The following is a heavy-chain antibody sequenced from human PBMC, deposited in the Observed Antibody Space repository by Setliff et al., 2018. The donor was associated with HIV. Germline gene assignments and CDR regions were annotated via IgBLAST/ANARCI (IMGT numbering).Heavy chain of an antibody. CDR2: INPNSGGT. J-gene: IGHJ5*02. D-gene: IGHD2-8*01. CDR3: ARQSGRILLMMYAPFDP. Sequence: ASVKVSCKTSGYTFTGYYIHWVRQAPGQGLEWMGRINPNSGGTNYAQKFQGRVTMISDTSISTAYMELSRLRSDDTAVYYCARQSGRILLMMYAPFDPWGQGTLVTVS. V-gene: IGHV1-2*06. CDR1: GYTFTGYY.